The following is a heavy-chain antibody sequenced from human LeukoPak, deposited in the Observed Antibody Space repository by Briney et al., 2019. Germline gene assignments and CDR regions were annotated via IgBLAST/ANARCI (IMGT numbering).Heavy chain of an antibody. CDR1: GFTFSSHW. CDR2: INSDGSSI. J-gene: IGHJ4*02. CDR3: ARAPYSSRRSYFDY. Sequence: QAGGSLRLSCAASGFTFSSHWMHWVRQAPGKGLVWVSRINSDGSSISYADSVKGRFTISRDNSKNTLYLQMNSLRAEDTAVYYCARAPYSSRRSYFDYWGQGTLVTVSS. V-gene: IGHV3-74*01. D-gene: IGHD6-13*01.